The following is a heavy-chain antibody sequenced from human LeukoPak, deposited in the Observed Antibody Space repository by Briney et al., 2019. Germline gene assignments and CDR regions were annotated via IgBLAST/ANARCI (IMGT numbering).Heavy chain of an antibody. V-gene: IGHV5-51*01. J-gene: IGHJ4*02. CDR2: IFPGDSDT. D-gene: IGHD1/OR15-1a*01. CDR3: ATSESQTRFDY. CDR1: EYSFTTHW. Sequence: GESLQISCKGSEYSFTTHWIGWVRQVPGKGLDWMGIIFPGDSDTTYSPSFQGQVTISADKSTSTAYLQWNSLKASDTAIYYCATSESQTRFDYWGQGTLVTVSS.